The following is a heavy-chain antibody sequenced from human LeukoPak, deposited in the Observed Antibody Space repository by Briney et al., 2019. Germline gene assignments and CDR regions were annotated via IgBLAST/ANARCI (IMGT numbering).Heavy chain of an antibody. CDR1: GFTFSNAW. J-gene: IGHJ5*02. CDR3: ATDFYDTT. D-gene: IGHD3-22*01. V-gene: IGHV3-15*07. CDR2: IRSNSDGGTI. Sequence: PGGSLRPSCATSGFTFSNAWMNWVRQAPGKGLEWVGRIRSNSDGGTIDYAAPVKGRFALSRDDSKNTLYLQMNSLQTEDTAVYYCATDFYDTTWGQGTLVTVSS.